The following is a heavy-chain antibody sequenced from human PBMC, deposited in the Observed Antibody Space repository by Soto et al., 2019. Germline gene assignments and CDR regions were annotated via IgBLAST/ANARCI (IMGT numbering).Heavy chain of an antibody. CDR1: GYTFTSYA. V-gene: IGHV1-3*01. D-gene: IGHD2-2*01. Sequence: GASVKVSCKASGYTFTSYAMHWVRQAPGQRLEWMGWINAGNGNTKYSQKFQGRVTITRDTSASTAYMELSSLRSEDTAVYYCARDIVSIVLVPRFDPWGQGTLVTVSS. CDR2: INAGNGNT. J-gene: IGHJ5*02. CDR3: ARDIVSIVLVPRFDP.